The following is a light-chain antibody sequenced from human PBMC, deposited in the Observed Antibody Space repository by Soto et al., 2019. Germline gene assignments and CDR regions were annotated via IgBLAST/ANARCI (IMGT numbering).Light chain of an antibody. V-gene: IGKV1-5*03. J-gene: IGKJ1*01. CDR3: QQYNSYSWT. CDR2: KAS. CDR1: QIISSW. Sequence: DIQMTQSPSTLSASVGDRVTITCRASQIISSWLAWYQQKPGKAPKLLIYKASGLESGVPSRFSGSGSGTEFTLTISSLQPDDFATYYCQQYNSYSWTFGQGTKVEIK.